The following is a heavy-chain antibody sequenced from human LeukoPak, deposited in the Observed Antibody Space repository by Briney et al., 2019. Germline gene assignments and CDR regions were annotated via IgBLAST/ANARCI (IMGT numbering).Heavy chain of an antibody. Sequence: PGRSLRLSCAASGFAFSSYGMHWVRQAPGKGLEWVAVISYDGSNKYYADSVKGRFTISRDNSKNTLYLQMNSLRAEDTAVYYCAKDFDAIAVAGPATLGYWGNGTTVTVSS. D-gene: IGHD6-19*01. CDR2: ISYDGSNK. CDR3: AKDFDAIAVAGPATLGY. CDR1: GFAFSSYG. V-gene: IGHV3-30*18. J-gene: IGHJ6*04.